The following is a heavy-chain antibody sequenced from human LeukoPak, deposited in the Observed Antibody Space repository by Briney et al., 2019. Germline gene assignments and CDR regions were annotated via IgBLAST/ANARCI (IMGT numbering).Heavy chain of an antibody. J-gene: IGHJ4*02. CDR1: GYTFTSYA. V-gene: IGHV1-3*01. CDR3: ARVSTDILTGYLTFDY. D-gene: IGHD3-9*01. Sequence: RASVKVSCKASGYTFTSYAIHWVRQAPGQRLEWMGWINAGNGNTKYSQKFQGRVTITRDTSASTAYMELSSLRSEDTAVYYCARVSTDILTGYLTFDYWGQGTLVTVSS. CDR2: INAGNGNT.